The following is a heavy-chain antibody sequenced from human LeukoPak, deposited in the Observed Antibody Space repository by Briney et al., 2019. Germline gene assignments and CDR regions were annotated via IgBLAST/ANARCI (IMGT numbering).Heavy chain of an antibody. CDR2: IYPGDSDT. CDR3: ARFNYDSSGYIDY. D-gene: IGHD3-22*01. V-gene: IGHV5-51*01. J-gene: IGHJ4*02. Sequence: GESLKISCEGSGYSFTSYWIGWVRQMPGKGLEWMGIIYPGDSDTRYSPSFQGQVTISADKSISTAYLQWSSLKASDTAMYYCARFNYDSSGYIDYWGQGTLVTVSS. CDR1: GYSFTSYW.